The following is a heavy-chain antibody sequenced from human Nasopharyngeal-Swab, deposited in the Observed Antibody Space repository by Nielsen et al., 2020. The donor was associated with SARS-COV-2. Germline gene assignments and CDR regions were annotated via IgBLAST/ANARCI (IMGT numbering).Heavy chain of an antibody. CDR1: GFTFSSYA. CDR3: AKDEAGYTGTYGALDI. Sequence: GESLKISCAASGFTFSSYAMSWVRQAPGKGLEWVSTTSGSGGSTYYANSVKGRFTISRDNSWTTLYLEINSLKGEDTAVYYCAKDEAGYTGTYGALDIWGQGTMVTVSS. CDR2: TSGSGGST. D-gene: IGHD1-26*01. J-gene: IGHJ3*02. V-gene: IGHV3-23*01.